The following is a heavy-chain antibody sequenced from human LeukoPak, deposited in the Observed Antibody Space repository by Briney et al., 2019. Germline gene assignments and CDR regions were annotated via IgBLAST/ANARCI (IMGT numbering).Heavy chain of an antibody. CDR1: GGTFSSYA. Sequence: SVKVSCKASGGTFSSYAISWVRQAPGQGLEWMGRITPILGIANYAQKFQGRVTITADKSMSTAYMELSSLRSEDTAVYYCARGDPYDYVWGSYRYRWQNWGQGTLVTVSS. CDR3: ARGDPYDYVWGSYRYRWQN. D-gene: IGHD3-16*02. J-gene: IGHJ4*02. CDR2: ITPILGIA. V-gene: IGHV1-69*04.